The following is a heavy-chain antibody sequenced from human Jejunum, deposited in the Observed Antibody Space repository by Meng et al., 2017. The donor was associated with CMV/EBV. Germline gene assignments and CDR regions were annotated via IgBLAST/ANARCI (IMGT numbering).Heavy chain of an antibody. D-gene: IGHD1-26*01. V-gene: IGHV1-24*01. CDR1: GYTLTAFS. CDR2: FDSQEGEI. CDR3: ATLTLGNWFDP. J-gene: IGHJ5*02. Sequence: SCKVSGYTLTAFSMHWVRQTPRKGLEWMGGFDSQEGEIIYAQKFQGRVTMTEDTSTDTAYMELNSLRSADTAVYYCATLTLGNWFDPWGQGTLVTVSS.